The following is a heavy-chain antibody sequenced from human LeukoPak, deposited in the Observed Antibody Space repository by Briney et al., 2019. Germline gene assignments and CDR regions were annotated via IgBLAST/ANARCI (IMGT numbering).Heavy chain of an antibody. CDR1: GGTFSSYA. CDR3: ARNMRQLAAFDI. CDR2: IIPILGKA. Sequence: AASVRVSCKASGGTFSSYAISWVRQAPGQGLEWMGRIIPILGKANYAQKFQGRVTITADKSTSTAYMELSSLRSEDTAVYYCARNMRQLAAFDIWGQGTMVTVSS. V-gene: IGHV1-69*04. D-gene: IGHD6-13*01. J-gene: IGHJ3*02.